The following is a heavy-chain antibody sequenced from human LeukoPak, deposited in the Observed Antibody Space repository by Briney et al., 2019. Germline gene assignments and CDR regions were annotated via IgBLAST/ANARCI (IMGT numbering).Heavy chain of an antibody. V-gene: IGHV1-2*02. Sequence: GASVKVSCKASGYTFTGYYMHWVRRAPGQGLEWMGWINPNSGGTNYAQKFQGRVTMTRDTSISTAYMELSRLRSDDTAVYYCARDLGDYDILTGDGTDYWGQGTLVTVSS. CDR1: GYTFTGYY. CDR3: ARDLGDYDILTGDGTDY. CDR2: INPNSGGT. D-gene: IGHD3-9*01. J-gene: IGHJ4*02.